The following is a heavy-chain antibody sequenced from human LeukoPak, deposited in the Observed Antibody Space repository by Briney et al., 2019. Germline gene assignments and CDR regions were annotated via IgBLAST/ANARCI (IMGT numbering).Heavy chain of an antibody. CDR2: IIPILGIA. Sequence: ASVKVSCKASGGTFSSYAISWVRQAPGQGLEWMGRIIPILGIANYAQKFQGRVTITADKSTSTAYMELSSLRSEDTAVYYCARLNYDILTGYYPAVGYWGKGTLVTVSS. CDR3: ARLNYDILTGYYPAVGY. V-gene: IGHV1-69*04. J-gene: IGHJ4*02. D-gene: IGHD3-9*01. CDR1: GGTFSSYA.